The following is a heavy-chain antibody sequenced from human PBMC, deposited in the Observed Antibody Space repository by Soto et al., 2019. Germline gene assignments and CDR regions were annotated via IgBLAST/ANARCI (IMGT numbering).Heavy chain of an antibody. CDR3: ARFVPDFDY. CDR1: GFTFTTYG. CDR2: ITTYNGAA. V-gene: IGHV1-18*04. J-gene: IGHJ4*02. Sequence: ASVKVSFKAPGFTFTTYGCNWVRQAPGQGLEWVAWITTYNGAASYPQRLQGRVTVTTDTPTTTAYIELRGLRSDGTAVYCCARFVPDFDYWGQGTLVTACS.